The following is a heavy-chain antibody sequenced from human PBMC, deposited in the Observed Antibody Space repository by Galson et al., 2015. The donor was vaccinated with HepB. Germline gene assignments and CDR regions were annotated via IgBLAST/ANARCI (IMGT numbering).Heavy chain of an antibody. V-gene: IGHV1-2*06. CDR1: GYTFTGYY. Sequence: SVKVSCKASGYTFTGYYMHWVRQAPGQGLEWMGRINPNSGSTNYAQKFQGRVTMTRDTSISTAYMELSRLRSDDTAVYYCARERLAVAGRNWFDPWGQGTLVTVSS. D-gene: IGHD6-19*01. CDR2: INPNSGST. CDR3: ARERLAVAGRNWFDP. J-gene: IGHJ5*02.